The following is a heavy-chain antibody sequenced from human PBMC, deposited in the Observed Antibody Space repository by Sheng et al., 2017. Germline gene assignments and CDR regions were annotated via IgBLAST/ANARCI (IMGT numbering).Heavy chain of an antibody. CDR2: IKQDGSEK. V-gene: IGHV3-7*01. Sequence: EVQLVESGGGLVQPGGSLRLSCAASGFTFSSYWMSWVRQAPGKGLEWVANIKQDGSEKYYVDSVKGRFTISRDNAKNSLYLQMNSLRAEDTAVYYCARDYSNYPFYYYYMDVWGKGTTVTVSS. CDR3: ARDYSNYPFYYYYMDV. D-gene: IGHD4-4*01. CDR1: GFTFSSYW. J-gene: IGHJ6*03.